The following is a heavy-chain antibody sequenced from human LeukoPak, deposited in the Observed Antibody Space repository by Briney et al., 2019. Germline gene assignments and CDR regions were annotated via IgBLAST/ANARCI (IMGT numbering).Heavy chain of an antibody. D-gene: IGHD3-22*01. CDR2: INHSGST. CDR1: GGSFSGYY. Sequence: PSETLSLTCAVYGGSFSGYYWSWIRQPPGKGLEWIGEINHSGSTNYNPSLKSRVTIPVDTSKNQFSLKLSSVTAADTAVYYCARKRYYYDSSGSYDAFDIWGQGTMVTVSS. CDR3: ARKRYYYDSSGSYDAFDI. J-gene: IGHJ3*02. V-gene: IGHV4-34*01.